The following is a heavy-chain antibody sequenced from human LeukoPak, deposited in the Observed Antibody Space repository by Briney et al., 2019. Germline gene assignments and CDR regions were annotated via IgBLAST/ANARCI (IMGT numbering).Heavy chain of an antibody. Sequence: ASVKVSCKASGYTFTGYYMHWVRQAPGQGLEWMGWINPNSGGTNYAQKFQGRVTMTRDTSISTAYMELSRLRSDDTAVYYCAREFGGRDGSGWQYATDYWGQGTLVTVSS. J-gene: IGHJ4*02. CDR3: AREFGGRDGSGWQYATDY. V-gene: IGHV1-2*02. D-gene: IGHD6-19*01. CDR1: GYTFTGYY. CDR2: INPNSGGT.